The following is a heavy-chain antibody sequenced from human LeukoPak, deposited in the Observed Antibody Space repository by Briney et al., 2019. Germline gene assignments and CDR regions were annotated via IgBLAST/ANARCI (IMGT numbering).Heavy chain of an antibody. CDR1: DGSISSGSYY. J-gene: IGHJ4*02. CDR2: IYYSGST. CDR3: AREENGYETDFDY. Sequence: SETLSLTCTVSDGSISSGSYYWSWIRQPPGKGLSWIGYIYYSGSTNYNPSLRSRVTISVDTSKNQFSLKLSSVTAADTAVYYCAREENGYETDFDYWGQGTLVTVSS. D-gene: IGHD5-18*01. V-gene: IGHV4-61*01.